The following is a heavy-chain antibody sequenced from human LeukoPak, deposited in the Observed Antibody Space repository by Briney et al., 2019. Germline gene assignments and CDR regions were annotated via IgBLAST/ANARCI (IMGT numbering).Heavy chain of an antibody. CDR2: ITEDGSEK. V-gene: IGHV3-7*01. CDR3: LSGPGH. J-gene: IGHJ4*02. CDR1: GFIFRNYW. Sequence: GGSLRLSCEAAGFIFRNYWMGWVRQAPEKGLEWVANITEDGSEKYYVDSVKGRLTISRDNAKNSLYLQMNILRAEDTAVFYCLSGPGHCGQGALVTVSS.